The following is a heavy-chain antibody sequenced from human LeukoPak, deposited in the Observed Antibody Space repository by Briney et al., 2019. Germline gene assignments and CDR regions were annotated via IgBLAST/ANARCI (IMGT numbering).Heavy chain of an antibody. D-gene: IGHD2-15*01. CDR3: VKMVVAATEVDY. CDR1: GFTFSSYS. CDR2: ISSSSSYI. J-gene: IGHJ4*02. V-gene: IGHV3-21*01. Sequence: PGGSLRLSCAASGFTFSSYSMNWVRQAPGKGLEWVSSISSSSSYIYYADSVKGRFTISRDNAKNSLYLQMNSLRAEDTAVYYCVKMVVAATEVDYWVQGTLVTVSS.